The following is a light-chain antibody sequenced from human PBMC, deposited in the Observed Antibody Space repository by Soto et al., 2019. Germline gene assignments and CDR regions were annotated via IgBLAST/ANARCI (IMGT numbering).Light chain of an antibody. CDR3: QQSYSTPPLT. V-gene: IGKV1-39*01. J-gene: IGKJ4*01. CDR1: QSINNY. Sequence: DIQMTQSPSSLSASVGDRVTITCRASQSINNYLNWYQQKPGKAPKLLIYAASSLQSGVPSGFSGSGSGTDFTLTISSLQPEDFATYYCQQSYSTPPLTFGGGTKVEIK. CDR2: AAS.